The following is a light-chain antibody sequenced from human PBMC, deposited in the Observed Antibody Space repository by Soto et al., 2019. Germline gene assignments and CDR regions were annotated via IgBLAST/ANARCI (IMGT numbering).Light chain of an antibody. J-gene: IGKJ1*01. V-gene: IGKV1-5*03. Sequence: DIQMTQSPSTLSASVGDRVAITCRASQSIGSWLAWYQQKPGKPPNLLIYRASTLKSGVPSRFSGSGSGTEFTLTISSLQPDDFATYYCQHYNSYSEAFGQGTKVDIK. CDR1: QSIGSW. CDR3: QHYNSYSEA. CDR2: RAS.